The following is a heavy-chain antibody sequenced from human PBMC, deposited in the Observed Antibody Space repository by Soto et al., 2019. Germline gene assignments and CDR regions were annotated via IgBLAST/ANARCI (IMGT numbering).Heavy chain of an antibody. V-gene: IGHV4-59*11. Sequence: QVQVQESGPGLVKPSETLSLTCTVSGRSIINHYWTWIRQPPGKELEWIGYIYGRGSTHYNPSLESRITISVDTSRNQFSLKLSSVTAADTAVYYCAGEVVAAGLDFWGQGTLVTVSS. CDR2: IYGRGST. D-gene: IGHD1-26*01. CDR3: AGEVVAAGLDF. CDR1: GRSIINHY. J-gene: IGHJ4*02.